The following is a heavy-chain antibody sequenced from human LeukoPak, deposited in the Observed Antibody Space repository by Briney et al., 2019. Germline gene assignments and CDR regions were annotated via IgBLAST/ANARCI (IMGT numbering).Heavy chain of an antibody. J-gene: IGHJ4*02. CDR2: IYYSGST. Sequence: PSETLSLTCTVSGGSISSSSYYWGWIRQPPGKGLEWIGSIYYSGSTYYNPSLKSRVTISVDTSKNQFSLKLSSVTAADTAVYYCARGREGYDILTGYLYYFDYWGQGTLVTVSS. D-gene: IGHD3-9*01. CDR1: GGSISSSSYY. CDR3: ARGREGYDILTGYLYYFDY. V-gene: IGHV4-39*07.